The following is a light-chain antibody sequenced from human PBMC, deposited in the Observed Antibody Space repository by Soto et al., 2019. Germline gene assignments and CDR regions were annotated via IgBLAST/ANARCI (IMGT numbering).Light chain of an antibody. Sequence: DIKMPQTTSTVSGSLGDRFTITCRASQTISSWLAWYQQKPGKAPKLLIYKASTLKSGVPSRFSGSGSGTEFTLTISSLQPDDFATYYCQHYNSYSEAFGQGA. J-gene: IGKJ1*01. CDR3: QHYNSYSEA. CDR1: QTISSW. CDR2: KAS. V-gene: IGKV1-5*03.